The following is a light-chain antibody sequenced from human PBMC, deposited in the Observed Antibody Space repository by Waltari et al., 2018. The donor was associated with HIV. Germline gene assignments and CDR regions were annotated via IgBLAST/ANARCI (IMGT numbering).Light chain of an antibody. CDR3: QQRGNWPPIT. Sequence: EIVLTQSPVTLSLSPGDRATLSCRASQRVSDYLAWYQQKPGQAPRLLIYDASHRATGIPARFSGGGSGTDFTLTISNVEPEEFAVYYCQQRGNWPPITFGQGTRLEIK. J-gene: IGKJ5*01. CDR2: DAS. V-gene: IGKV3-11*01. CDR1: QRVSDY.